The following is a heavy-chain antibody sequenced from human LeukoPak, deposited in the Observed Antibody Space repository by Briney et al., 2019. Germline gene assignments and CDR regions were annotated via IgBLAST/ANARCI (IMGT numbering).Heavy chain of an antibody. CDR3: AVGDVVVVAASRPGYYYGMDV. J-gene: IGHJ6*02. V-gene: IGHV4-34*08. Sequence: GSLRLSCAASGFTFSSYAMSWVRQPPGKGLEWIGEINHSGSTNYNPSLKSRVTISVDTSKNQFSLKLSSVTAADTAVYYCAVGDVVVVAASRPGYYYGMDVWGQGTTVTVSS. D-gene: IGHD2-15*01. CDR2: INHSGST. CDR1: GFTFSSYA.